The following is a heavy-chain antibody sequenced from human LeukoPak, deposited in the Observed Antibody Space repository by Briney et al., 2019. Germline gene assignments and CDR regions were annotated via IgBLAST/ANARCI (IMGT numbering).Heavy chain of an antibody. CDR1: GYTFTSYD. J-gene: IGHJ4*02. CDR3: ARKTLRFGPYSGSYAFDY. CDR2: MNPNSGNT. D-gene: IGHD1-26*01. V-gene: IGHV1-8*01. Sequence: ASVMVSCKASGYTFTSYDINWVRQATGQGLEWMGWMNPNSGNTGYAQKFQGRVTMTRNTSISTAYMELSSLRSEDTAVYYCARKTLRFGPYSGSYAFDYWGQGTLVTVSS.